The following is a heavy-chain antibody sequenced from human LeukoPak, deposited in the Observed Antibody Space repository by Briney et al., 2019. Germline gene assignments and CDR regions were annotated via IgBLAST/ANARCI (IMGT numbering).Heavy chain of an antibody. J-gene: IGHJ4*02. CDR2: INPNTGDT. Sequence: ASVKVSCKASGYTFTAYYMHWVRQAPGQGLEWMGRINPNTGDTNYAQKSQGRVTMTRDTSISTAYMELSSLTSDDTAVYYCARDRPSDYWGQGTLVSVSS. CDR3: ARDRPSDY. V-gene: IGHV1-2*06. CDR1: GYTFTAYY.